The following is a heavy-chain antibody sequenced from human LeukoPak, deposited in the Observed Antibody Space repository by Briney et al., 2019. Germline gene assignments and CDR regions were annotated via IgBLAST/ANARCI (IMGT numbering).Heavy chain of an antibody. D-gene: IGHD2-2*01. CDR1: GYTFTSYG. CDR2: ISAYNGST. CDR3: ARLKRSYADYYYYYMDV. V-gene: IGHV1-18*01. J-gene: IGHJ6*03. Sequence: PRASVKVSCKASGYTFTSYGISWVRQAPGQGLEWMGWISAYNGSTNYAQKLQGRVTMTTDTSTSTAYMELRSLRSDDTAVYYCARLKRSYADYYYYYMDVWGKGTTVTVSS.